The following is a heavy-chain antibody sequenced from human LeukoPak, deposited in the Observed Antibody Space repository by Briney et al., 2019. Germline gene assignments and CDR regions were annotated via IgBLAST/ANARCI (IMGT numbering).Heavy chain of an antibody. CDR3: ARVIYGSGTYYKGWFDP. Sequence: PGRSLRLSCAASGFTFSSYGMHWVRQAPGKGLEWVAVISYDGSNKYYADSVKGRFTISRDNSKNTLYLQMNSLRAEDTAVYYCARVIYGSGTYYKGWFDPWGQGTLVTVSS. V-gene: IGHV3-30*03. D-gene: IGHD3-10*01. CDR1: GFTFSSYG. CDR2: ISYDGSNK. J-gene: IGHJ5*02.